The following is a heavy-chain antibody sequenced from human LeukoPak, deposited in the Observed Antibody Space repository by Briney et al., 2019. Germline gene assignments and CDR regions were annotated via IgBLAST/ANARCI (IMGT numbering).Heavy chain of an antibody. Sequence: SETLSLTCTVSGGSISSSSYYWGWLRQPPGKGLEWIGSIYYSGSTYYNPSLKSRVTISVDTSKNQFSLKLSSVTAADTAVYYCARVVTAIPLPDYWGQGTLVTVSS. D-gene: IGHD2-21*02. CDR3: ARVVTAIPLPDY. CDR1: GGSISSSSYY. J-gene: IGHJ4*02. V-gene: IGHV4-39*07. CDR2: IYYSGST.